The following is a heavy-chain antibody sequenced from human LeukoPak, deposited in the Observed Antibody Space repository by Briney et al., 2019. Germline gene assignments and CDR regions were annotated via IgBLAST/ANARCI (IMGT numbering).Heavy chain of an antibody. Sequence: PSETLSLTCTVSGGSISSYYWSWIRQPAGKGLEWIGRIYSSGSTDHNPSLRSRVTMSVDTSKNQLSLKLTSVTAADTAVYYCARESPYSDSGASDIWGQGTMVTVSS. CDR3: ARESPYSDSGASDI. CDR2: IYSSGST. D-gene: IGHD6-13*01. V-gene: IGHV4-4*07. CDR1: GGSISSYY. J-gene: IGHJ3*02.